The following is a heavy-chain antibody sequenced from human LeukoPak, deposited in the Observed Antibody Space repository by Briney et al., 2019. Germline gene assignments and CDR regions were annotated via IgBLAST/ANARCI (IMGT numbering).Heavy chain of an antibody. CDR2: INWNGGST. J-gene: IGHJ4*02. CDR3: ARGSTYYYDTFFDY. D-gene: IGHD3-22*01. Sequence: GGSLRLSCAASGFTFDDYGMSWVRQGPGKGLEWVSGINWNGGSTGYADSVKGRFTISRDNAKNSLYLQMSSLRAEDTALYYCARGSTYYYDTFFDYWGQGTLVTVSS. V-gene: IGHV3-20*04. CDR1: GFTFDDYG.